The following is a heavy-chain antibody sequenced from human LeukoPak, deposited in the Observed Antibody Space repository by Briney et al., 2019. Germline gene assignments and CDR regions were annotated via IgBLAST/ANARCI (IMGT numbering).Heavy chain of an antibody. CDR1: GYSISSGYY. Sequence: SETLSLTCTVSGYSISSGYYWVWIRQPPGKGLEWIGSIYHSGSTYYNPSLKSRVIISVDTSKNQFSPKLRSVTAADTAVYYCAGYHTYGVTTPPLGYWGQGTLVTVSS. D-gene: IGHD4-17*01. CDR3: AGYHTYGVTTPPLGY. V-gene: IGHV4-38-2*02. J-gene: IGHJ4*02. CDR2: IYHSGST.